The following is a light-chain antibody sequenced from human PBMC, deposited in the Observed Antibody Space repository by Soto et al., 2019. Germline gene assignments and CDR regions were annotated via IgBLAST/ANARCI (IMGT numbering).Light chain of an antibody. CDR3: QSYDSSNPVV. CDR2: EDD. CDR1: SGSIASNS. J-gene: IGLJ2*01. Sequence: NFMLTQPHSVSESPGKTVTISCTRSSGSIASNSVQWYQQRPGSAPTSLIYEDDRRPSGVPDRFSGSIDSSSNSASLTISGLKTEVEAAYYCQSYDSSNPVVFGGGTKLTVL. V-gene: IGLV6-57*04.